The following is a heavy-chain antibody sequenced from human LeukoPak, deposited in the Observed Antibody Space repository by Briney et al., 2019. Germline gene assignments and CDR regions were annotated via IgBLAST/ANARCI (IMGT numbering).Heavy chain of an antibody. CDR1: GFTSSSYA. J-gene: IGHJ4*02. Sequence: GGSLRLSCAASGFTSSSYAMHWVRQAPGKGLEWVAVISYDGSNKYYADSVKGRFTISRDNSKNTLYLQMNSLRAEDTAVYYCAREPHSSCFDYWGQGTLVTVSS. CDR3: AREPHSSCFDY. V-gene: IGHV3-30*04. D-gene: IGHD6-6*01. CDR2: ISYDGSNK.